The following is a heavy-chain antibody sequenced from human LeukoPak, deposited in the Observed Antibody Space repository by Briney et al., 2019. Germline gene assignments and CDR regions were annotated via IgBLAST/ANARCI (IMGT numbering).Heavy chain of an antibody. J-gene: IGHJ6*02. CDR1: GFTVSSNY. CDR3: ARGGWLQDYYYYGMDV. CDR2: IYSGGST. V-gene: IGHV3-66*01. Sequence: GGSLRLSCTASGFTVSSNYMSWVRQAPGKGLEWVSVIYSGGSTYYADSVKGRFTISRDNSKNTLYLQMNSLRAEDTAVYYCARGGWLQDYYYYGMDVWGQGTTVTVSS. D-gene: IGHD5-24*01.